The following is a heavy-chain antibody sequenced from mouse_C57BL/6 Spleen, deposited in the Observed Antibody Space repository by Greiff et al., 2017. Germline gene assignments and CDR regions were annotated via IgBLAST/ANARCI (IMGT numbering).Heavy chain of an antibody. Sequence: EVQLQQSGAELVKPGASVKLSCTASGFNIKDYYMHWVKQRTEQGLEWIGRIDPEDGETKYAPKFQSKATITADTSSNTAYLQLSSLTSEDTAVYYCARSGARILTIWFAYWGQGTLVTVSA. CDR2: IDPEDGET. V-gene: IGHV14-2*01. CDR3: ARSGARILTIWFAY. D-gene: IGHD2-5*01. J-gene: IGHJ3*01. CDR1: GFNIKDYY.